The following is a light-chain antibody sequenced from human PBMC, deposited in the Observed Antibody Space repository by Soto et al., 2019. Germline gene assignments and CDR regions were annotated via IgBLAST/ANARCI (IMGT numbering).Light chain of an antibody. V-gene: IGLV2-11*01. Sequence: QSALTQPRSVSGSPGQSVTISCTGTSSDVGGYNYVSWYQQHPGKAPKLMIYDVTKRPSGVPDRFSGSKSGNAASLTIAGLQEEEEADYYGGSYAGNSRWVFGTGTKLTVL. CDR3: GSYAGNSRWV. J-gene: IGLJ1*01. CDR2: DVT. CDR1: SSDVGGYNY.